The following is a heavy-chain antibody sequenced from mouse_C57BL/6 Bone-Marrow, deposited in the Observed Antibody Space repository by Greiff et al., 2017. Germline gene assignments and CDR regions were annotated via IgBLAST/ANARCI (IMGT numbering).Heavy chain of an antibody. V-gene: IGHV1-42*01. D-gene: IGHD2-2*01. CDR3: ARAPYGYDGAWFAY. J-gene: IGHJ3*01. CDR1: GYSFTGYY. CDR2: INPSTGGT. Sequence: EVKLVESGPELVKPGASVKISCKATGYSFTGYYMNWVKQSPEKSLEWIGEINPSTGGTTYNQKFKAKATLTVDQSSSTAYMQLKSLTSEDSAVYYCARAPYGYDGAWFAYWGQGTLVTVSA.